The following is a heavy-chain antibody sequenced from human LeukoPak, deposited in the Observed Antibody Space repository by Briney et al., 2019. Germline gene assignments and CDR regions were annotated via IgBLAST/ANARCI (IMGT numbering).Heavy chain of an antibody. J-gene: IGHJ3*02. V-gene: IGHV4-59*01. D-gene: IGHD5-12*01. CDR1: GGSISSYY. CDR3: ARYSGYDPDAFDI. Sequence: SETLSLTCTVSGGSISSYYWSWIRQPPGKGLEWIGYIYYSGSTNYNPSLKSRVTISVDTSKNQFSLKLSSVTAADTAVYYCARYSGYDPDAFDIWGQGTMVTVSS. CDR2: IYYSGST.